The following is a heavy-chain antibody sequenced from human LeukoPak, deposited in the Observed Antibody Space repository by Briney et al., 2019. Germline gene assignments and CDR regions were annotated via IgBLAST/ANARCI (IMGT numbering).Heavy chain of an antibody. CDR1: GYTFTGYY. CDR3: ARVYYGSGTHRY. Sequence: ASVKVSCKASGYTFTGYYMHWVRQAPGQGLEWMGWINPNSGGTNYAQKFQGRVTMTRDTSISTAYTELSRLRSDDTAVYYCARVYYGSGTHRYWGQGTLVTVSS. D-gene: IGHD3-10*01. J-gene: IGHJ4*02. CDR2: INPNSGGT. V-gene: IGHV1-2*02.